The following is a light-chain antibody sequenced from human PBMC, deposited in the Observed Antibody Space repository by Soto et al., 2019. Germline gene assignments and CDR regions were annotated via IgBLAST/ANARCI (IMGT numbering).Light chain of an antibody. V-gene: IGLV2-14*01. CDR2: EVS. Sequence: QSVLTQPASVSGSPGQSITISCTGTSSDVGGYNYVSWYQQHPGKAPKLMIYEVSNRPSGVSNRFSGSKSGNTASLTISGLQAEDVADYYCSSYTSSSTRVFGGGIKVTVL. CDR3: SSYTSSSTRV. J-gene: IGLJ3*02. CDR1: SSDVGGYNY.